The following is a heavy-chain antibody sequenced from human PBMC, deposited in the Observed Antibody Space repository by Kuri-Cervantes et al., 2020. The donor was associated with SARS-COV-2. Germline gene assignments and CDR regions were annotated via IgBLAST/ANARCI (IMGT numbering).Heavy chain of an antibody. CDR2: IRRKAYGATT. D-gene: IGHD3-3*01. Sequence: GGSLRLSCTASGFAFGDYAMIWFRQAPGKGLEWVGFIRRKAYGATTQYAASVKGRFTISRDDSKNTLYLQMGSLRAEDMAVYYCARDAAITIFGVVINYYYYYMDVWGKGNTVTVSS. CDR1: GFAFGDYA. J-gene: IGHJ6*03. CDR3: ARDAAITIFGVVINYYYYYMDV. V-gene: IGHV3-49*03.